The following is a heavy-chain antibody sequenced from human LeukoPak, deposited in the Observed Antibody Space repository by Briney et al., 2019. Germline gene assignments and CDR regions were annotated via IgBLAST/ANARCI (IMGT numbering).Heavy chain of an antibody. Sequence: ASVKVSCKASGGTFSSYAISWVRRAPGQGLEWMGGIIPIFGTANYAQKFQGRVTITADKSTSTAYMELSSLRSEDTAVYYCATDRLGYYGSGSYDPLDYWGQGTLVTVSS. J-gene: IGHJ4*02. CDR1: GGTFSSYA. V-gene: IGHV1-69*06. CDR2: IIPIFGTA. CDR3: ATDRLGYYGSGSYDPLDY. D-gene: IGHD3-10*01.